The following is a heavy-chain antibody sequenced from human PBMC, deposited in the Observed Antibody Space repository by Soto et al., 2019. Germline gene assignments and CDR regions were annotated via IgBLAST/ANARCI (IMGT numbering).Heavy chain of an antibody. V-gene: IGHV3-11*01. CDR3: ASHYDMWSGYLSPVDY. CDR2: IDTSGTKI. CDR1: GYTFSDYY. Sequence: GGALRLSCAASGYTFSDYYMSWIRQAPGKGLEWISYIDTSGTKIYYADSVKGRFTITRDNAKNSLYLEMNSLRDEDTAVYYCASHYDMWSGYLSPVDYWGQGTLVTVSS. J-gene: IGHJ4*02. D-gene: IGHD3-3*01.